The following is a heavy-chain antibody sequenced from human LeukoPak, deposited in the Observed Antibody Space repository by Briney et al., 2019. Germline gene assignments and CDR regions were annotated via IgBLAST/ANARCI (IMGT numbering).Heavy chain of an antibody. CDR2: IYSGGST. Sequence: QPGGSLRLSYAASGFTVSNNYMSWVRQAPGRGLEWVSIIYSGGSTYYADSVKGRFTISRDNSKNTLSVQMNSLRAEDTAVYYCARVIVGDTFDAFDIWGQGTTVTVSS. J-gene: IGHJ3*02. D-gene: IGHD1-26*01. V-gene: IGHV3-66*01. CDR3: ARVIVGDTFDAFDI. CDR1: GFTVSNNY.